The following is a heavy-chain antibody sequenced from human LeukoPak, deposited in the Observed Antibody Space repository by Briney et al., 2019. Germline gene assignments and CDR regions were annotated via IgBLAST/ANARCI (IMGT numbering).Heavy chain of an antibody. CDR2: ISSSGSTI. CDR1: GFTFSSYE. V-gene: IGHV3-48*03. D-gene: IGHD3-10*01. J-gene: IGHJ2*01. CDR3: ARTHSGDWYFDL. Sequence: GGSLRLSCAASGFTFSSYEMNWVRQAPGKGLEWVSYISSSGSTIYYADSVKGRFTISRDNAKNSLYLQMNSLRAEDTAVYYCARTHSGDWYFDLWGRGTLVTVSS.